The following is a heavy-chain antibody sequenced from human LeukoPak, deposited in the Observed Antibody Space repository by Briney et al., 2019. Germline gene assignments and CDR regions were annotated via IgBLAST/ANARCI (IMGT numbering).Heavy chain of an antibody. Sequence: GESLQISCRASGYSFSTYWIGWVRQMPGKGLEWVGVIYPGDSDTRYSPSFQGQVTFSADKSTSTASLQLSSLKASDSAMYYCARGGYSGYEFDCWGQGTLVTVSS. D-gene: IGHD5-12*01. J-gene: IGHJ4*02. V-gene: IGHV5-51*01. CDR2: IYPGDSDT. CDR3: ARGGYSGYEFDC. CDR1: GYSFSTYW.